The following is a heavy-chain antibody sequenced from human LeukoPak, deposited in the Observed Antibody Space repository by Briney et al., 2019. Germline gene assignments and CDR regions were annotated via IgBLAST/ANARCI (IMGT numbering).Heavy chain of an antibody. CDR2: IYYSGST. D-gene: IGHD3-22*01. Sequence: SEALSLTCTVSGGSISSYYGSWIRQPPGKGLEWIGYIYYSGSTNYNPSLKSRVTISVDTSKTQSSLKLSSVTVADTAVYYCARAPGYYDSSGYYYWYFDLWGRGTLVTVSS. CDR1: GGSISSYY. J-gene: IGHJ2*01. CDR3: ARAPGYYDSSGYYYWYFDL. V-gene: IGHV4-59*08.